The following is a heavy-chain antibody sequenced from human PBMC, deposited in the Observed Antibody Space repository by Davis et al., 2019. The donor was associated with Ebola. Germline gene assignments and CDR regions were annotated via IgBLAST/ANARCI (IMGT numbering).Heavy chain of an antibody. V-gene: IGHV4-39*01. CDR1: GGSISSSSYY. CDR2: IYYSGST. Sequence: SETLSLTCTVSGGSISSSSYYWGWIRQPPGKGLEWIGCIYYSGSTYYNPSLKSRVTISVDTSKNQFSLKLSSVTAADTAVYYCASANYGYSGYDSPWFDPWGQGTLVTVSS. CDR3: ASANYGYSGYDSPWFDP. D-gene: IGHD5-12*01. J-gene: IGHJ5*02.